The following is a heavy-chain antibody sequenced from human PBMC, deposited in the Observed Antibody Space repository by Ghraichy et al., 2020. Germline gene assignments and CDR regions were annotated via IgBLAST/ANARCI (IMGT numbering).Heavy chain of an antibody. CDR3: ARDHWDFAMALYYYGMDV. J-gene: IGHJ6*02. Sequence: GGSLRLSCVASGFTFSSYWMSWVRQAPGKGLEWVANIKQDGSKIYYVDSVKGRFIISRDNAKNSLYLQMNSLRAEDTAVYYCARDHWDFAMALYYYGMDVWGQGTTVTVSS. D-gene: IGHD7-27*01. V-gene: IGHV3-7*01. CDR1: GFTFSSYW. CDR2: IKQDGSKI.